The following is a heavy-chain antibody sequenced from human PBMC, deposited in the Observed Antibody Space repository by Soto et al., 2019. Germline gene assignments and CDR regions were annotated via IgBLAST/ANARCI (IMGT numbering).Heavy chain of an antibody. J-gene: IGHJ5*02. CDR3: MRALEGDVSA. CDR2: IKQDGSVK. D-gene: IGHD3-10*02. CDR1: GFTFSSHR. Sequence: EVQLVESGGGLVQPGGSLRLSCAASGFTFSSHRMSWVRQAPGKGLEWVANIKQDGSVKYYVDSVKGRFTISRDNAKNTLFPQMNTVGAEDAGVDYYMRALEGDVSAWGQGTLVTVSS. V-gene: IGHV3-7*04.